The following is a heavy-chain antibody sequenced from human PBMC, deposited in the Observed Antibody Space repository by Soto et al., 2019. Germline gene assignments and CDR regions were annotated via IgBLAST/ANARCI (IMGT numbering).Heavy chain of an antibody. V-gene: IGHV4-4*02. CDR1: SGSISSSNW. J-gene: IGHJ6*03. Sequence: SETLSLTCAVSSGSISSSNWWSWVRQPPGKGLEWIGEIYHSGSTNYNPSLKSRVTISVDKSKNQFSLKLSSVTAADTAVYYCARDRRRYDILTTYYYYYMDVWGKGTTVTVSS. CDR2: IYHSGST. CDR3: ARDRRRYDILTTYYYYYMDV. D-gene: IGHD3-9*01.